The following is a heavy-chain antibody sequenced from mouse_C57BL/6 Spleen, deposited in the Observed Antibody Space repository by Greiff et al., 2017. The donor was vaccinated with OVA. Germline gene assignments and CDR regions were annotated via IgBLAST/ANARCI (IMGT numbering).Heavy chain of an antibody. CDR1: GYTFTSYW. V-gene: IGHV1-74*01. CDR2: IHPSDSDT. D-gene: IGHD1-1*01. Sequence: QVQLKQPGAELVKPGASVKVSCKASGYTFTSYWMHWVKQRPGQGLEWIGRIHPSDSDTNYNQKFKGKATLTVDKSSSTAYMQLSSLTSEDSAVYYCAIVNYYYGSGYFDVWGTGTTVTVSS. CDR3: AIVNYYYGSGYFDV. J-gene: IGHJ1*03.